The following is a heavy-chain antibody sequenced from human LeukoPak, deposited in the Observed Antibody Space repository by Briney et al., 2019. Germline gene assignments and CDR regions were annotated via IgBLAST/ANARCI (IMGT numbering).Heavy chain of an antibody. CDR1: GWSFSGYY. Sequence: SETLSLTCAVYGWSFSGYYWSWIRQPPGKGLEWIGRIYTSGSTNYNPSLKSRVTMSVDTSKNQFSLKLSSVTAADTAVYYWARDSNYYDSSGYYYSVLDYWGQGTLVTVSS. D-gene: IGHD3-22*01. J-gene: IGHJ4*02. CDR3: ARDSNYYDSSGYYYSVLDY. CDR2: IYTSGST. V-gene: IGHV4-59*10.